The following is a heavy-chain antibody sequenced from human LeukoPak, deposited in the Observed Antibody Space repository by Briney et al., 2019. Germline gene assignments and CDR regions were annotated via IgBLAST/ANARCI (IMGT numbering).Heavy chain of an antibody. CDR1: GFTFSSYS. V-gene: IGHV3-7*01. J-gene: IGHJ4*02. D-gene: IGHD5-18*01. Sequence: GGSLRLSCAASGFTFSSYSMNWVRQAPGKGLEWVASINPDGNKKYSADSVKGRFTISRDNAENSLCLQMNSLRVEDTAFYYCARDLAYSRLDYWGQGMLVTVSS. CDR2: INPDGNKK. CDR3: ARDLAYSRLDY.